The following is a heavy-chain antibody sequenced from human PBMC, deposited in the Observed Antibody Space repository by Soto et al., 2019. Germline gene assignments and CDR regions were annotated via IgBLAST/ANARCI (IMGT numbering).Heavy chain of an antibody. J-gene: IGHJ4*02. CDR3: AKDSYHGVWGGYYTGTFCVY. Sequence: EVQLLESGGGLVQPGGSLRLSCAASGFTFSSYAMSWVRQAPGKGLEWVSAISGSGGSTYCADSVKGRFTISRDNSKNKLYLQMNSLRVDDTVVYYCAKDSYHGVWGGYYTGTFCVYWGQGALFAFSS. D-gene: IGHD3-3*01. CDR2: ISGSGGST. CDR1: GFTFSSYA. V-gene: IGHV3-23*01.